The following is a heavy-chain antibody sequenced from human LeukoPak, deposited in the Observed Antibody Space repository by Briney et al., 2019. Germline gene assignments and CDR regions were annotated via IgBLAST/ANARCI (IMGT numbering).Heavy chain of an antibody. CDR1: GGSIGSSSYY. CDR3: ARGHMVRGVIYFDY. D-gene: IGHD3-10*01. J-gene: IGHJ4*02. Sequence: SETLSLTCTVSGGSIGSSSYYWGWIRQPPGKGLEWIGSIYYSGSTYYNPSLKSRVTISVDTSKNQFSLKLSSVTAADTAVYYCARGHMVRGVIYFDYWGQGTLVTVSS. CDR2: IYYSGST. V-gene: IGHV4-39*07.